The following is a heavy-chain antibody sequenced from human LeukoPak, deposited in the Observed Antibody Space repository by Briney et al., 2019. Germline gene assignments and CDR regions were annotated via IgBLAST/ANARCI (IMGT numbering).Heavy chain of an antibody. Sequence: GGSLRLSCAASGFTFSSYSMNWVRQAPGKGLEWVSSISSSSSYIYYADSVKGRFTISRDNAKNSLYLQMNSLRAEDTAVYYCARDPGDSSGYYLYYYFDYWSQGTLVTVSS. D-gene: IGHD3-22*01. CDR1: GFTFSSYS. CDR3: ARDPGDSSGYYLYYYFDY. CDR2: ISSSSSYI. V-gene: IGHV3-21*01. J-gene: IGHJ4*02.